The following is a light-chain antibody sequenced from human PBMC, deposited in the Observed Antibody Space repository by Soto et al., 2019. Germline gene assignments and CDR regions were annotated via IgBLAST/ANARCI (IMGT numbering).Light chain of an antibody. CDR1: QSVSSSY. CDR2: VAS. V-gene: IGKV3-20*01. Sequence: EIVLTQSPGTLSLSPGERATLSCRASQSVSSSYLAWYQQKPGQAPRLLIYVASSRATGIPDRFSGSVSGTYFTLNISRLEPEDFAVYYCQKYGSSPLTFGGGTKVEIK. CDR3: QKYGSSPLT. J-gene: IGKJ4*01.